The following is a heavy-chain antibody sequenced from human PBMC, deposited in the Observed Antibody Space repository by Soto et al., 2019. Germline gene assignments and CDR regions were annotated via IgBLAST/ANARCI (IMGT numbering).Heavy chain of an antibody. V-gene: IGHV3-30*18. CDR1: GFSFDSYS. Sequence: PGGSLRLSCAASGFSFDSYSMHWVRQAPGKGLEWVTTVSFDSKNKYYIDSVEGRFTISRDNSKKMLYLQMNSLRHEDMAVYYCAKETVEATYSFYAMDVWGPGTTVTVSS. CDR2: VSFDSKNK. CDR3: AKETVEATYSFYAMDV. D-gene: IGHD7-27*01. J-gene: IGHJ6*02.